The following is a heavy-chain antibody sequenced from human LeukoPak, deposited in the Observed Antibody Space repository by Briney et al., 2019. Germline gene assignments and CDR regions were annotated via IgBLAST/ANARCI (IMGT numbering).Heavy chain of an antibody. J-gene: IGHJ6*02. D-gene: IGHD2-2*01. CDR1: GFTFSSYA. Sequence: GGSLRLSCAASGFTFSSYAMHWVRQAPGKGPEWVAVISYDGSNKYYADSVKGRFTISKDNSKNTLYLQMNSLRAEDTAVYYCARDIVVVPAASYYYYGMDVWGQGTTVTVSS. V-gene: IGHV3-30-3*01. CDR2: ISYDGSNK. CDR3: ARDIVVVPAASYYYYGMDV.